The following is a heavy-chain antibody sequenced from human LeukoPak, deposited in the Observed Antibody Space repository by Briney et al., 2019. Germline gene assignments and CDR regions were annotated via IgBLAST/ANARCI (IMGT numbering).Heavy chain of an antibody. Sequence: ASVKVSCKASGCTFTGHYMHWVRQAPGQGLEWLGWINPNSGGTNYAQKFRGRVTMTRDTSISTAYMELSRLRSDDTAMYYCARDRTRYSSGWYRPWGQGTLVTVSS. D-gene: IGHD6-19*01. V-gene: IGHV1-2*02. CDR1: GCTFTGHY. CDR3: ARDRTRYSSGWYRP. CDR2: INPNSGGT. J-gene: IGHJ5*02.